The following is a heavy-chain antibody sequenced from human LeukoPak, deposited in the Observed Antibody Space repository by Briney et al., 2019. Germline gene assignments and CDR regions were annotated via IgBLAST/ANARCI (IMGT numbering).Heavy chain of an antibody. Sequence: GGSLRLSCAASGFTFGDYGMNWVRQAPGKGLEWVSGITSSGGCIVYADSVKGRFTISRDNAKNSLYLQMNSLGPEDTAVYYCARAGIFGVVADDAFDIWGQGTMVTVSS. D-gene: IGHD3-3*01. V-gene: IGHV3-21*01. CDR3: ARAGIFGVVADDAFDI. CDR1: GFTFGDYG. J-gene: IGHJ3*02. CDR2: ITSSGGCI.